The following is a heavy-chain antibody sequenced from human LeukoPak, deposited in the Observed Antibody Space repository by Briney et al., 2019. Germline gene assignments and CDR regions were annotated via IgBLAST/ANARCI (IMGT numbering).Heavy chain of an antibody. D-gene: IGHD6-19*01. V-gene: IGHV3-7*01. CDR1: GFTFNKYW. Sequence: GGPLKPSCSASGFTFNKYWMSWIRHLPGQGLEWVANVNQDGTQKYYVDSVKGRFTNSRDNARNLLYLQMNSLRAEDTAVYYCVRDVSSGWAFDYWGHGTLVTVSS. J-gene: IGHJ4*01. CDR2: VNQDGTQK. CDR3: VRDVSSGWAFDY.